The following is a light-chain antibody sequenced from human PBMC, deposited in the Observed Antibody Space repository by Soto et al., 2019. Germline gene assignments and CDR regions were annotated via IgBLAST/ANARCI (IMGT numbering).Light chain of an antibody. CDR1: QSVGSY. Sequence: EIFLTQSPATLSLSPGERATLSCRASQSVGSYLAWYQQKPGQAPRLLIYDASNRATGTPDRFSGSGSGTDFTLIIRSLEPEDFAVYYWQQRSDCPPASTFGGGTKVEIK. V-gene: IGKV3-11*01. CDR2: DAS. CDR3: QQRSDCPPAST. J-gene: IGKJ4*01.